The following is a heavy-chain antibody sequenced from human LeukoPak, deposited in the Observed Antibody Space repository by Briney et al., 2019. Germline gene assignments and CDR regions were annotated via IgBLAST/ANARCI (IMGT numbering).Heavy chain of an antibody. J-gene: IGHJ4*02. CDR2: IIPMLGKT. V-gene: IGHV1-69*04. CDR1: GGTFDNYA. CDR3: ARGLFGGFAAAPFDH. D-gene: IGHD2-2*01. Sequence: SVKVSCKASGGTFDNYAVSWVREAPGLGLEWMGRIIPMLGKTNSAQRFQDRVTITADTSTGTAYMELTNLGSDDTAVYFCARGLFGGFAAAPFDHWGQGTLVTVS.